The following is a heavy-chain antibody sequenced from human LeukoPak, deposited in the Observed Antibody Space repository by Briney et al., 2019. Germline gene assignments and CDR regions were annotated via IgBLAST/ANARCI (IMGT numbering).Heavy chain of an antibody. D-gene: IGHD3-22*01. V-gene: IGHV4-4*07. Sequence: PSETLSLTCTVSGGSISSYYWTWIRQPAGKGLEWIGRIYTSGSTNYNPSLMSRVTMLVDTSKNQFYLKLSSVTDADTAVYYCARDTYYYDSSGYYRFDYWGQGTLVTVSS. CDR3: ARDTYYYDSSGYYRFDY. CDR1: GGSISSYY. J-gene: IGHJ4*02. CDR2: IYTSGST.